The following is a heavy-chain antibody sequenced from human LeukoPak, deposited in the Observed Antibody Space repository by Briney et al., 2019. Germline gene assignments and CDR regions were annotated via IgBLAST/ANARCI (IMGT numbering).Heavy chain of an antibody. CDR1: GVSISSSNSY. J-gene: IGHJ5*02. CDR2: IYYSGNT. Sequence: SETLSLTCTVSGVSISSSNSYWGWTRQPPGKGLEWIGSIYYSGNTYYNASLKSQVSISIDTSKNQFSLRLTSVTAADTAVYYCAGHNGIHLPYFDWFDPWGQGTLVTVSS. D-gene: IGHD5-18*01. CDR3: AGHNGIHLPYFDWFDP. V-gene: IGHV4-39*01.